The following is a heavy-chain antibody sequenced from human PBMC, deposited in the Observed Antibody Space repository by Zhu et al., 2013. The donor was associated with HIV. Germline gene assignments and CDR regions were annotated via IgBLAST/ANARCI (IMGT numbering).Heavy chain of an antibody. CDR3: VRDDTSGPDF. CDR1: GDTFKKYA. CDR2: ISTSSGHT. J-gene: IGHJ4*02. D-gene: IGHD6-19*01. V-gene: IGHV1-18*01. Sequence: QVHLVQSGAEVKKPGSSVKVSCKASGDTFKKYAINWVRQAPGQGLQWMGWISTSSGHTNYEQDFQGRVTMTAYTSTNTVYMDLRSLTSDDTAFYFCVRDDTSGPDFWGQGTLVSVFS.